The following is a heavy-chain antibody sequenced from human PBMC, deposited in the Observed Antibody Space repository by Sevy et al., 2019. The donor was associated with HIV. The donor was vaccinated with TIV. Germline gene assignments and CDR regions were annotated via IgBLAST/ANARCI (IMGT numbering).Heavy chain of an antibody. CDR1: GFTFSNYW. CDR3: ATDPFSVTTSNDYMDV. D-gene: IGHD4-17*01. CDR2: IQEDGSDK. J-gene: IGHJ6*03. Sequence: GGSLRLSCAASGFTFSNYWMSWVRQAPGKGLEWVANIQEDGSDKYYVDSDKGLFNISRDNAKNTLYLQMNSLRAEVTAEYYCATDPFSVTTSNDYMDVWGKGTTVTVSS. V-gene: IGHV3-7*01.